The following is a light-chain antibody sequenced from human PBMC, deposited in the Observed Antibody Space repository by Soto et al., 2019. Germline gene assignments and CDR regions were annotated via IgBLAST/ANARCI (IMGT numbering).Light chain of an antibody. CDR1: QDISIF. CDR2: GAS. J-gene: IGKJ5*01. Sequence: DIQITQSPSTLSGSIGDRVTITCRTSQDISIFLAWYQQKPGKAPNLLIYGASTLQSGVPSRFSGSGSGTEFTLTISSLQPEDFATYYCQQLNSYPQFGQGTRLEIK. V-gene: IGKV1-9*01. CDR3: QQLNSYPQ.